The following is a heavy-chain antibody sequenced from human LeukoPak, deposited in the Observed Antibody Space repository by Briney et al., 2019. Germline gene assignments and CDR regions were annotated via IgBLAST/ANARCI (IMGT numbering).Heavy chain of an antibody. CDR1: GDSIDSLDL. CDR2: INHSGST. CDR3: ARGWVDYFDY. V-gene: IGHV4-4*02. Sequence: SETLSLTCTVSGDSIDSLDLWSWVRRPPGKGLEWIGEINHSGSTNYNPSLKSRVTISVDTSKNQFSLKLSSVTAADTAVYYCARGWVDYFDYWGQGTLVTVSS. J-gene: IGHJ4*02. D-gene: IGHD2-15*01.